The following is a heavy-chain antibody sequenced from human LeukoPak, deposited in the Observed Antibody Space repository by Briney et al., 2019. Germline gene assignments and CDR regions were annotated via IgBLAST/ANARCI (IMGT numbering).Heavy chain of an antibody. CDR3: ARGPAARLYYYYYMDV. D-gene: IGHD6-6*01. V-gene: IGHV3-21*01. Sequence: AGGSLRLSCAASGFTFSSYSMNWVRQAPGKGLEWVSSISSSSSYIYYADSVKGRFTISRDNAKNSLYLQMNSLRAEDTAVYYCARGPAARLYYYYYMDVWGKGTTVTVSS. CDR1: GFTFSSYS. CDR2: ISSSSSYI. J-gene: IGHJ6*03.